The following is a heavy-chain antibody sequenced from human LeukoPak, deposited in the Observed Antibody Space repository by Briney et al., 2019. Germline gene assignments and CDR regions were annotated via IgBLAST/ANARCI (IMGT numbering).Heavy chain of an antibody. J-gene: IGHJ4*02. Sequence: GGSLRLSCAASGFTFSSYGMHWVRQAPGKGLEWVAFIRYDGSNKYYADSVKGRFTISRDNSKNTLYLQMNSLRAEDTAVYYCAKEELGYCSGTSCYPLGYWGQGTLVTVSS. V-gene: IGHV3-30*02. CDR2: IRYDGSNK. CDR3: AKEELGYCSGTSCYPLGY. CDR1: GFTFSSYG. D-gene: IGHD2-2*01.